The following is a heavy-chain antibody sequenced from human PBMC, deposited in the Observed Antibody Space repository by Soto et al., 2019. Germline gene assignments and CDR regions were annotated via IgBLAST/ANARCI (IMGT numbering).Heavy chain of an antibody. V-gene: IGHV3-33*01. CDR3: ARGGLWYGESPDY. CDR1: GFTFSSYG. Sequence: QVQLVESGGGVVQPGRSLRLSCAASGFTFSSYGMHWVRQAPGKGLEWVAVIWYDGSNKYYADSVKGRFTISRDNSKNTRYLQMNSLRAEDTAVYYCARGGLWYGESPDYWGQGTLVTVSS. J-gene: IGHJ4*02. CDR2: IWYDGSNK. D-gene: IGHD3-10*01.